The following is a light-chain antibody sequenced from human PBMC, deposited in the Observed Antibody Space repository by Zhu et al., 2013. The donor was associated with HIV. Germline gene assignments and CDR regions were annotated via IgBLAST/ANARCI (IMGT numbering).Light chain of an antibody. J-gene: IGKJ1*01. V-gene: IGKV1-5*03. CDR2: KAS. CDR3: QQYNSHGT. Sequence: DIQMTQSPSTLSASIGDRVTITCRASQSISSWLAWYQQKPGKAPKLLIYKASSLESGVPSRFSGSGSGTEFTLTISSLRPDDFATYYCQQYNSHGTFGQGTKVEIK. CDR1: QSISSW.